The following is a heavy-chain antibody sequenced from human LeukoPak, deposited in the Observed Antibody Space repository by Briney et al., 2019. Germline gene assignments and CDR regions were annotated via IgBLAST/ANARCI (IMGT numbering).Heavy chain of an antibody. CDR2: FDPEDGET. J-gene: IGHJ6*02. D-gene: IGHD6-19*01. Sequence: ASVKVSRKVSGYTLTELSMHWVRQAPGKGLEWMGGFDPEDGETIYAQKFQGRVTMTEDTSTDTAYMELSSLRSEDTAVYYRATAGYSSGWYDGYYYYGMDVWGQGTTVTVSS. CDR3: ATAGYSSGWYDGYYYYGMDV. V-gene: IGHV1-24*01. CDR1: GYTLTELS.